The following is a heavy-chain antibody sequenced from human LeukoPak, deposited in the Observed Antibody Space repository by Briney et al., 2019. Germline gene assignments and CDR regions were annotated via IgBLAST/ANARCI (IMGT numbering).Heavy chain of an antibody. J-gene: IGHJ5*02. CDR2: IREDGSEK. CDR3: ARVITMIVARANWFDP. V-gene: IGHV3-7*04. CDR1: GFTFSSSW. D-gene: IGHD3-22*01. Sequence: PGGSLRLSCAASGFTFSSSWMTWVRQAPGKGLEWVASIREDGSEKTSVDSVKGRFTISRDNAKNSLYLQMDSLRAEDTAVYYCARVITMIVARANWFDPWGQGTLVTVSS.